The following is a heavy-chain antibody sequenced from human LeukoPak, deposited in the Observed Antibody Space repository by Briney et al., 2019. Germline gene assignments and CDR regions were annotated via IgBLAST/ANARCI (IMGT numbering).Heavy chain of an antibody. V-gene: IGHV3-15*07. Sequence: GGSLRLSCAASGFTFSNAWMNWVRQAPGKGLEWVGRIKSKTDGGTTDYAAPVKGRFTISRDDSKNTLYLQMNSLKTEDTAVYYCTTDSSSWYWDFDYWGQGTLVTVSS. CDR1: GFTFSNAW. CDR2: IKSKTDGGTT. D-gene: IGHD6-13*01. CDR3: TTDSSSWYWDFDY. J-gene: IGHJ4*02.